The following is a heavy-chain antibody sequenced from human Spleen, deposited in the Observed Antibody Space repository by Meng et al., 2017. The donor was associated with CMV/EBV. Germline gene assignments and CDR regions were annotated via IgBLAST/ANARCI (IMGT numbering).Heavy chain of an antibody. CDR3: ARMLSGAAAGFSYYYGVDA. V-gene: IGHV3-7*01. D-gene: IGHD6-13*01. CDR1: GFTFSSYW. Sequence: GGSLRLSCAASGFTFSSYWMSWVRQAPGKGLEWVANIKEDGSEKYYVDSVKGRFTISRDNAKNSLYLQMNSLRAEDTAVFYCARMLSGAAAGFSYYYGVDAWGQGTTVTVSS. J-gene: IGHJ6*02. CDR2: IKEDGSEK.